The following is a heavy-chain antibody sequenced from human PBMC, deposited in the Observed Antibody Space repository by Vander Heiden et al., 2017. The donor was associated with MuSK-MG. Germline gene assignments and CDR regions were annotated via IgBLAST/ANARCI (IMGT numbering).Heavy chain of an antibody. J-gene: IGHJ3*02. D-gene: IGHD2-21*01. V-gene: IGHV3-30*18. CDR1: GFTFSSYG. CDR2: ISYDGSNK. Sequence: QVQLVESGGGVVQPGRSLRLSCAASGFTFSSYGMHWVRQAPGKGLGWVAVISYDGSNKYYADSVKGRFTISRDNSKNTLYLQMNSLRAEDTAVYYCAKTFCGGDCYSGARDAFDIWGQGTMVTVSS. CDR3: AKTFCGGDCYSGARDAFDI.